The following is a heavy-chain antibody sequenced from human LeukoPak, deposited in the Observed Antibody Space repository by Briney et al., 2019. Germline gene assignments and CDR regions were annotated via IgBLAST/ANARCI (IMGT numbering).Heavy chain of an antibody. Sequence: GGSLRLSCAASGFTFNTDARSWVRQAPGKGLEWVSAIRGSGATTYYADSVKGRLTISRDNSKNTLYLQMNSLRAEDTAVYYCAKVGSWYYFDYWGQGTLVTVSS. J-gene: IGHJ4*02. CDR2: IRGSGATT. D-gene: IGHD6-13*01. CDR3: AKVGSWYYFDY. V-gene: IGHV3-23*01. CDR1: GFTFNTDA.